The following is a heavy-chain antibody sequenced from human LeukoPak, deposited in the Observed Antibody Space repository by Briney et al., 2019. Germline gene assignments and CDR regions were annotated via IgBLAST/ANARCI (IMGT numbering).Heavy chain of an antibody. D-gene: IGHD3-9*01. V-gene: IGHV4-59*05. CDR1: GGSISSYY. CDR3: ARRSTYYDILTGYSFDY. CDR2: IYYSGST. J-gene: IGHJ4*02. Sequence: SETLSLTCTVSGGSISSYYWSWIRQPPGKGLEWIGSIYYSGSTYYNPSLKSRVTISVDTSKNQFSLKLSSVTAADTAVYYCARRSTYYDILTGYSFDYWGQGTLVTVSS.